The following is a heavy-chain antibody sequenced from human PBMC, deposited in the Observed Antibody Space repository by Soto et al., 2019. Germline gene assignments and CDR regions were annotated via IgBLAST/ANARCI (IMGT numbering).Heavy chain of an antibody. V-gene: IGHV4-4*07. CDR1: GGSISNYF. CDR2: IDNSGST. D-gene: IGHD3-3*01. Sequence: SETLSLTCTVSGGSISNYFCNWIRQPAGKGLEWIGRIDNSGSTNYNPSLKSRITMSADTSRNQFSLKLNSVTAADTAVYYCARGGQDFWSGPFDYWGQGVLVTVSS. CDR3: ARGGQDFWSGPFDY. J-gene: IGHJ4*02.